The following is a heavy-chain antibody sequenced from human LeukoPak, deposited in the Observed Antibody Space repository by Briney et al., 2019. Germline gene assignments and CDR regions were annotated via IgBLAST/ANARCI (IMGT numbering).Heavy chain of an antibody. CDR2: ISSSSSYI. CDR1: GFTFSSYS. CDR3: ARAHYDSSAEDYYYYYGMDV. D-gene: IGHD3-22*01. Sequence: GGSLRLSCAASGFTFSSYSMNWVRQAPGKGLEWVSSISSSSSYIYYADSVKGRFTISRDNAKNSLYLQMNSLRAEGTAVYYCARAHYDSSAEDYYYYYGMDVWGQGTTVTVSS. J-gene: IGHJ6*02. V-gene: IGHV3-21*01.